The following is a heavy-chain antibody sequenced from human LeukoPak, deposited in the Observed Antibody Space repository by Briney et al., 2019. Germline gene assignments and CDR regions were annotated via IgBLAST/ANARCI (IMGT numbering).Heavy chain of an antibody. Sequence: GGSLRLSCTASGFTVSNNYMNWVRQGPGKGLEWVALIYSGGTTNYADSVKGRFTISRDNSKNTLYLQMTNVRVEDTAVYYCARDPPGIAASVSGGWGQGTLVTVSS. CDR1: GFTVSNNY. D-gene: IGHD6-13*01. J-gene: IGHJ4*02. CDR3: ARDPPGIAASVSGG. V-gene: IGHV3-53*01. CDR2: IYSGGTT.